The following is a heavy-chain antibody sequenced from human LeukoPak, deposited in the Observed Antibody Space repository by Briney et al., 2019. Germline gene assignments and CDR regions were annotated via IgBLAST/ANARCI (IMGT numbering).Heavy chain of an antibody. V-gene: IGHV3-20*04. CDR1: GFTFDDYG. CDR2: INWNGGST. Sequence: TGGSLRLPCAASGFTFDDYGMSWVRHAPGMGLEWVSDINWNGGSTGYADSVKGPFTISRDNAKNSLYLQMNSLRAEDTALYYCARVGTYCGGDCYSGGTYYFDYWGQGTLVTVSS. J-gene: IGHJ4*02. CDR3: ARVGTYCGGDCYSGGTYYFDY. D-gene: IGHD2-21*02.